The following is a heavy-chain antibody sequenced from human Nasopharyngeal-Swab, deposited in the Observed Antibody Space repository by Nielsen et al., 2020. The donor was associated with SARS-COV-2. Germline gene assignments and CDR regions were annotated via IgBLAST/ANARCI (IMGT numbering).Heavy chain of an antibody. Sequence: VRQAPGKGLEWVGRIRSKANSYATAYAASVKGRFTISRDDSKNTAYLQMNSLKTEDTAVYYCTREAGRGYYVYWGQGTLVTVLL. D-gene: IGHD3-22*01. CDR3: TREAGRGYYVY. CDR2: IRSKANSYAT. V-gene: IGHV3-73*01. J-gene: IGHJ4*02.